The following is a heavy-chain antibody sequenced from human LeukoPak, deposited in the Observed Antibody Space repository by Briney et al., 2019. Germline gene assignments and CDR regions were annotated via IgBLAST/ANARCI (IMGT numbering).Heavy chain of an antibody. CDR2: IYTSGST. D-gene: IGHD6-13*01. V-gene: IGHV4-4*07. CDR3: ARSGKPPTASFVAAAAKGGWFDP. J-gene: IGHJ5*02. CDR1: GGSISSYY. Sequence: SETLSLTCTVSGGSISSYYWSWIRQPAGKGLEWIGRIYTSGSTNYNPSLKSRVTMSVDTSKNQFSLKLSSVTAADTAVYYCARSGKPPTASFVAAAAKGGWFDPWGQGTLVTVSS.